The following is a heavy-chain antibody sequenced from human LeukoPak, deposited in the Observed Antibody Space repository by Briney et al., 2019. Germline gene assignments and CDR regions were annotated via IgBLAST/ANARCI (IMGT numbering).Heavy chain of an antibody. J-gene: IGHJ4*02. Sequence: SETLSLTCTVSGGSISSSSYYWGWIRQPPGKGLEWIGSIYYSGSTYYNPSLKSRVTISVDTSKNQFSLKLSSVTAADTAVYYCTRRRNYLSHFDYWGQGTLVTVSS. D-gene: IGHD1-7*01. CDR3: TRRRNYLSHFDY. CDR1: GGSISSSSYY. CDR2: IYYSGST. V-gene: IGHV4-39*07.